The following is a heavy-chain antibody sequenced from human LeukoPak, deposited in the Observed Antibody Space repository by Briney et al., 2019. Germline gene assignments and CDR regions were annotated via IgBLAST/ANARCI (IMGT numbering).Heavy chain of an antibody. V-gene: IGHV3-30*02. CDR1: GFTFSSYG. Sequence: GGSLRLSCAASGFTFSSYGMHWVRQAPGKGLEWVAFIRYDGSNKYYADSVKGRFTISRGNSKNTLYLQMNSLRAEDTAVYYCAKPMGNYQLLDGAAFDIWGQGTMVTVSS. CDR3: AKPMGNYQLLDGAAFDI. CDR2: IRYDGSNK. J-gene: IGHJ3*02. D-gene: IGHD2-2*01.